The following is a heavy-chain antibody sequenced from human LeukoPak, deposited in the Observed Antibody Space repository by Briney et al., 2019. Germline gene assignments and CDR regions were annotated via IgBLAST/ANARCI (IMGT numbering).Heavy chain of an antibody. D-gene: IGHD5-24*01. V-gene: IGHV4-39*01. CDR2: VFYSVTT. J-gene: IGHJ6*02. CDR1: GGSISNSSYY. Sequence: PSETLSLTCSVCGGSISNSSYYWGWIRQPPGKGLEWIGSVFYSVTTNYNPSLKSRVTMSVDTSKNQFSLKLTSVTAADTAVYYCFRERARLGFLGYSYYGMDVWGQGTTVTVSS. CDR3: FRERARLGFLGYSYYGMDV.